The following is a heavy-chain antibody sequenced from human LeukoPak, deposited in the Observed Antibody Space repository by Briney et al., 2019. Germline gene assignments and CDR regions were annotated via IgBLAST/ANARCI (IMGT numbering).Heavy chain of an antibody. V-gene: IGHV4-4*02. D-gene: IGHD3-22*01. J-gene: IGHJ4*02. CDR3: ARSSIRIYDSSGPYFDY. Sequence: PSETLSLTCAVSGGSISSSNWWSWVRQPPGKGLEWIGEIYHSGSTNYNPSLKSRVTISVDKSKNQFSLKLSSVTAADTAVYYCARSSIRIYDSSGPYFDYWGQGTLVTVSS. CDR1: GGSISSSNW. CDR2: IYHSGST.